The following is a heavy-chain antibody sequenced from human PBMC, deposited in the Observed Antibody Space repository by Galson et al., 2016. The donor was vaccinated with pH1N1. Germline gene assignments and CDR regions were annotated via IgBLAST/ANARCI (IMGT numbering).Heavy chain of an antibody. V-gene: IGHV3-48*03. J-gene: IGHJ6*02. CDR3: AKVRPVVVDATVYFYYGMDV. Sequence: SLRLSCAASGFRFSYYEMNWVRQAPGRGLEWVSYISTSSSTIYYADSVKGRFTISRDNAKNSLYLQMNSLRADDTAIYYCAKVRPVVVDATVYFYYGMDVWGQGPRSPSP. CDR2: ISTSSSTI. D-gene: IGHD2-8*02. CDR1: GFRFSYYE.